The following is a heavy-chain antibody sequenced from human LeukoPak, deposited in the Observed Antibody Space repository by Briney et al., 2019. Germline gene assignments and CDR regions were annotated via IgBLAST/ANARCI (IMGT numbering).Heavy chain of an antibody. V-gene: IGHV4-39*07. D-gene: IGHD3-10*01. CDR3: ARDGFGEFSFDY. Sequence: SETLSLTCTVSGGSFSSSSYYWGWIRQPPGKGLEWIGSIYYSGSTNYNPSLKSRVTISVDTSKNQFSLKLSSVTAADTAVYYCARDGFGEFSFDYWGQGTLVTVSS. CDR2: IYYSGST. J-gene: IGHJ4*02. CDR1: GGSFSSSSYY.